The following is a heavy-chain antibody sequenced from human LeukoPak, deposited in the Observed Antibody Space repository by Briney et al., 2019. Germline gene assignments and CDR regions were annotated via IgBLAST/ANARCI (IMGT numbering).Heavy chain of an antibody. Sequence: GGSLRLSCAASGFTFSNCWMTWVRQAPGKGLEWVANIKQDGNEKYYVDSVKGRFTVSRDNAKNSLYLQLNSLRAEDTAVYYCARGYSDSSGIDYWGQGTLVTVSS. D-gene: IGHD3-22*01. CDR2: IKQDGNEK. CDR3: ARGYSDSSGIDY. V-gene: IGHV3-7*04. CDR1: GFTFSNCW. J-gene: IGHJ4*02.